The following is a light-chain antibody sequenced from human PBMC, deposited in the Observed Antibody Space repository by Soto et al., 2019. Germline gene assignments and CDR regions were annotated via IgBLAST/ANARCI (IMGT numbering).Light chain of an antibody. J-gene: IGLJ2*01. Sequence: QSVLTQPPSASGTPGQRVTLSCSGSSSNIGSNYVYWYQQLPGSAPKLLMYRNNQPPSGVPDRFSGSKSGTSASLAISGLRSEDEADDYCAAWDDSMSGGVFGGGTKVTVL. CDR2: RNN. V-gene: IGLV1-47*01. CDR1: SSNIGSNY. CDR3: AAWDDSMSGGV.